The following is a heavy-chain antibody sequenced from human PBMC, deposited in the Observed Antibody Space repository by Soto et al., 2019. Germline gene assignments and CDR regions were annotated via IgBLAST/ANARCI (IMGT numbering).Heavy chain of an antibody. CDR1: GFTFSSYN. CDR2: ISTRSHYI. CDR3: ARDCSTGYYLSDFDY. J-gene: IGHJ4*02. Sequence: PGGSLRLSCAASGFTFSSYNMNWVRQAPGKGLEWVASISTRSHYIYYGDSLKGRFTISRDNAKNSVYLQMSSLRAEDTAVYYCARDCSTGYYLSDFDYWGQGTLVTVSS. D-gene: IGHD3-9*01. V-gene: IGHV3-21*01.